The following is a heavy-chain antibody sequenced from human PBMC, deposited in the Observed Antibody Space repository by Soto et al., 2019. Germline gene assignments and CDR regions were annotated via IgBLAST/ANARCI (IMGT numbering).Heavy chain of an antibody. CDR2: ISGGGGST. V-gene: IGHV3-23*01. CDR1: GFTFGSYA. J-gene: IGHJ4*02. Sequence: PGGSLRLSCAASGFTFGSYAMTWVRQAPGKGLEWVSTISGGGGSTYYADSMKGQFTISRDNSKSTLYVQMNSLRVEDTAVYYCARGPRPLYITSFRYFDYWGQGALVTVSS. D-gene: IGHD6-6*01. CDR3: ARGPRPLYITSFRYFDY.